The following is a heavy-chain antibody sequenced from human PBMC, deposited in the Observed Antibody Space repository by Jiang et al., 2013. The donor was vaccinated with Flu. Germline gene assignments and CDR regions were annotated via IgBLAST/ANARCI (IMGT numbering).Heavy chain of an antibody. CDR2: INPGSGAT. V-gene: IGHV1-2*06. D-gene: IGHD2-21*02. Sequence: GAEVKKPGASVKVSCKASGYTFTDYYLHWIRQAPGQGLEWMGRINPGSGATDFAQKFQGRVTMTRDTSIGTFHLELSRLRSDDTAIYYCAIDITIMRVVTASGQWGQGTLITVSS. CDR1: GYTFTDYY. J-gene: IGHJ4*02. CDR3: AIDITIMRVVTASGQ.